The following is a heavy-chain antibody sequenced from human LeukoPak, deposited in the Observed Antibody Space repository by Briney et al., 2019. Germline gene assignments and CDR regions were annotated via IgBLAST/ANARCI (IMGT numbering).Heavy chain of an antibody. CDR3: ARVGSIAAAGTPDY. V-gene: IGHV3-11*06. Sequence: GGSVRLSCAASGFTFSDYYMSWIRQAPGKGLEWVSYISSSSSHTEYADSVKGRFTISRDNAKNSLSLQVNSLRADDTAVYYCARVGSIAAAGTPDYWGQGTLVTVSS. CDR2: ISSSSSHT. CDR1: GFTFSDYY. D-gene: IGHD6-13*01. J-gene: IGHJ4*02.